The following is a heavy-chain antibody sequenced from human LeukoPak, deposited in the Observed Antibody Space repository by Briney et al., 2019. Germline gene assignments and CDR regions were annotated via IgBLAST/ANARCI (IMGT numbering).Heavy chain of an antibody. CDR2: ISSNGGST. CDR3: ASELLEADFYYGLDV. V-gene: IGHV3-64*01. J-gene: IGHJ6*02. CDR1: GFAFSSYA. Sequence: PGGSLRLSCAASGFAFSSYAMHWVRQAPGKGLEYVSAISSNGGSTYYANSVKGRFTVSRDNAKNSLYLRLNSLRADDTAVYYCASELLEADFYYGLDVWGQGTTVTVAS. D-gene: IGHD2-15*01.